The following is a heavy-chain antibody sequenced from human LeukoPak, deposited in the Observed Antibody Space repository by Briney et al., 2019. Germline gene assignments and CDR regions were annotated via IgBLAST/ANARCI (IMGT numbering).Heavy chain of an antibody. J-gene: IGHJ6*02. CDR3: ARDRGDCSGGSCYLHYYYGMDV. CDR1: GYTFTSYG. V-gene: IGHV1-18*01. D-gene: IGHD2-15*01. Sequence: ASVKVSCKASGYTFTSYGISWVRQAPGQGLEWMGWISAYNGNTNYAQKLQGRVTMTTDTSTSTAYMELRSLRSDDTAVYYCARDRGDCSGGSCYLHYYYGMDVWGQGTTVTVSS. CDR2: ISAYNGNT.